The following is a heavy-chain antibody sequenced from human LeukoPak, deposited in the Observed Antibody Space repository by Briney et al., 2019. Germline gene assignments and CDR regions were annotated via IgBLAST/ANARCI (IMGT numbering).Heavy chain of an antibody. CDR1: GFTFSSFT. V-gene: IGHV3-21*04. CDR3: AATPRDDILTVVFDY. Sequence: GGSLRLSCAASGFTFSSFTMNWVRQAPGKGLEWVSSISSSSSYIYSADSVKGRFTISRDNSKNTLYLQMNSLRPEDTAVYYCAATPRDDILTVVFDYWGQGTLVTVSS. J-gene: IGHJ4*02. CDR2: ISSSSSYI. D-gene: IGHD3-9*01.